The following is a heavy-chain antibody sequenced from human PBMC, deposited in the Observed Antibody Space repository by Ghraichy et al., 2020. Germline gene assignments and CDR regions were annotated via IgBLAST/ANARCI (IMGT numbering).Heavy chain of an antibody. D-gene: IGHD3-10*01. J-gene: IGHJ5*02. CDR1: GFTFTSYT. V-gene: IGHV3-21*01. CDR2: ISSSSDYI. Sequence: GGSLRLSCAASGFTFTSYTMNWVRQAPGEGLEWVSSISSSSDYIFYADSVKGRFTISRDNAKNSLNLQMNSLRAEDTAVYYCARGMMSRGWFDPWGQGTLVTVSS. CDR3: ARGMMSRGWFDP.